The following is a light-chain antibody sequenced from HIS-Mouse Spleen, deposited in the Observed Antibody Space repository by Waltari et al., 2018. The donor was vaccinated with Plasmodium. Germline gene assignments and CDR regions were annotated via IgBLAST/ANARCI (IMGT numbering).Light chain of an antibody. CDR3: QQYNNWSFT. J-gene: IGKJ3*01. CDR2: GAS. CDR1: QSVSSN. V-gene: IGKV3-15*01. Sequence: EIVMTQSPATLSVSPGERATLPGRASQSVSSNLAWYQQKPGQAPRLLIYGASTRATGIPARFSGSGSGTEFTLTISSLQSEDFAVYYWQQYNNWSFTFGPGTKVDIK.